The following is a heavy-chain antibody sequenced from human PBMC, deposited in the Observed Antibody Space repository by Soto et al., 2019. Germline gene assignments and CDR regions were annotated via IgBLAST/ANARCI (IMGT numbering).Heavy chain of an antibody. J-gene: IGHJ6*03. D-gene: IGHD2-2*01. CDR3: AKSSYCSSTSCYYYYMDV. CDR2: IWGGGSNT. Sequence: GGSLRLSCAASGFTFSSYGMHWVRQAPGKGLERVAVIWGGGSNTYYADSVKGRFTISRDNSKNTLYLQMNSLRAEDTAVYYCAKSSYCSSTSCYYYYMDVWGKGTTVTVSS. V-gene: IGHV3-33*06. CDR1: GFTFSSYG.